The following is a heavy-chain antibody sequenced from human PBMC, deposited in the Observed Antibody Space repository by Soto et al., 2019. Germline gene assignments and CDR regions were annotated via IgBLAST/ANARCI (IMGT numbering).Heavy chain of an antibody. V-gene: IGHV4-39*01. CDR3: ARHWNGVYDYVWGSRRNYFDY. CDR2: IYYSGST. CDR1: GGSISSSSYY. J-gene: IGHJ4*02. D-gene: IGHD3-16*01. Sequence: QLQLQESGPGLVKPSETLSLTCTVSGGSISSSSYYWGWIRQPPGKGLEWIGSIYYSGSTYYNPSLRGRGTISVDTSKNQFSLKLGSVTAADTAVYYCARHWNGVYDYVWGSRRNYFDYWGQGTLVTVSS.